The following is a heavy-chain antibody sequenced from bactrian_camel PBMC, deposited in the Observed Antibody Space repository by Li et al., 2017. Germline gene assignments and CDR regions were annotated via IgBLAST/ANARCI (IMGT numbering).Heavy chain of an antibody. CDR3: AADLVTDASSLFETDYYY. CDR1: GNTYTSSC. CDR2: IAGDGRT. J-gene: IGHJ4*01. Sequence: HVQLVESGGGSVQAGGSLRLSCAASGNTYTSSCMGWFRRLPGQEREGVAAIAGDGRTNYANSVRGRFTISRDGAKNITRLQMDSLAPDDTATYYCAADLVTDASSLFETDYYYWGQGTQVTVS. V-gene: IGHV3S53*01. D-gene: IGHD2*01.